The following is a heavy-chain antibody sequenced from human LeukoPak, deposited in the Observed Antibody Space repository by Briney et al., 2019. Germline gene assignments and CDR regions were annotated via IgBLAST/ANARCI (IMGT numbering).Heavy chain of an antibody. CDR3: ARSYYYGSGSYVYYYYGMDV. J-gene: IGHJ6*02. Sequence: GGSLRLSCAASGFTFSSYSMNWVRQAPGKGVEWVSYISSSSSTIYYADSVKGRFTISRDNAKNSLYLQMNSLRDEDTAVYYCARSYYYGSGSYVYYYYGMDVWGQGTTVTVSS. CDR2: ISSSSSTI. CDR1: GFTFSSYS. V-gene: IGHV3-48*02. D-gene: IGHD3-10*01.